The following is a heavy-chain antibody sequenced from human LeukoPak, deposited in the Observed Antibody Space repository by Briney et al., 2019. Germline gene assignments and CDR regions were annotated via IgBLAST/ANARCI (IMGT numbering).Heavy chain of an antibody. D-gene: IGHD3-10*01. Sequence: GGSLRLSCAASGFTFSSYSMNWVRQAPGKGLEWVSSISSSSSYIYYADSVKGRFTISRDNAKNSLYLQMNSLRAEDTAVYYCAKVGYGSGSYYHPVYYWGQGTLVTVSS. CDR3: AKVGYGSGSYYHPVYY. V-gene: IGHV3-21*04. CDR2: ISSSSSYI. CDR1: GFTFSSYS. J-gene: IGHJ4*02.